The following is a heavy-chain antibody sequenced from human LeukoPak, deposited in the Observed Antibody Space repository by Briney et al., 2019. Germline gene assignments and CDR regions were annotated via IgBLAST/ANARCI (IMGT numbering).Heavy chain of an antibody. V-gene: IGHV3-23*01. CDR2: ISGSASGH. D-gene: IGHD3-10*01. J-gene: IGHJ4*02. CDR3: ANHRSAFEF. Sequence: GGSLRLSCAASGLTFSTFGMSWIRQSPGEGLERVSAISGSASGHIPNYADSVKGRFTISRDNYKNTLYLQMNSLRVEDTAVYYCANHRSAFEFWGQGTLVTVSS. CDR1: GLTFSTFG.